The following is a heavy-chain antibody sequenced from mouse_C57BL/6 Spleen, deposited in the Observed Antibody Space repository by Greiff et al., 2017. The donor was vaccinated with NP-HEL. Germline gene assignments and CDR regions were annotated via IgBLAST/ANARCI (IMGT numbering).Heavy chain of an antibody. Sequence: QVQLQQPGAELVMPGASVKLSCKASGYTFTSYWMHWVKQRPGQGLEWIGEIDPSDSYTNYNQKFKGKSTLTVDKSSSTAYMQLSSLTSEDSAVYYWERRDYGSSDGFAYWGQGTLVTVSA. J-gene: IGHJ3*01. D-gene: IGHD1-1*01. V-gene: IGHV1-69*01. CDR2: IDPSDSYT. CDR3: ERRDYGSSDGFAY. CDR1: GYTFTSYW.